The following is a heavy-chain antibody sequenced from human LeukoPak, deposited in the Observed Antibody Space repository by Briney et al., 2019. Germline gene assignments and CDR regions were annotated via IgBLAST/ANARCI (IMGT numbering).Heavy chain of an antibody. CDR1: GFFFSDPY. CDR2: IKNKAKSYTT. Sequence: PGGSLRLSCAASGFFFSDPYMEWVRQAPGKGLEWVGRIKNKAKSYTTEYAASVKGRFTISRDDSKNSLYLQMDSLKTEDTAVHFCARSRLGALDYWGQGTLVTVSS. D-gene: IGHD1-26*01. CDR3: ARSRLGALDY. V-gene: IGHV3-72*01. J-gene: IGHJ4*02.